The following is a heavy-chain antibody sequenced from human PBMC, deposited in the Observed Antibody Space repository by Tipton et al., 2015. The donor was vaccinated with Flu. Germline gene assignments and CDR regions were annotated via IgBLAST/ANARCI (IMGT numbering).Heavy chain of an antibody. CDR2: MHRSGNS. CDR1: GDSIGSPYY. J-gene: IGHJ5*02. Sequence: TLSLTCSVSGDSIGSPYYWGWIRQPPGKGLEWIGNMHRSGNSYHNPSLKSRVTMSVDTSKNQFSLKLSSVTAADTAVYYCARRDHSNYVSEPKNWFHPWGQGILVTVSS. V-gene: IGHV4-38-2*01. CDR3: ARRDHSNYVSEPKNWFHP. D-gene: IGHD4-11*01.